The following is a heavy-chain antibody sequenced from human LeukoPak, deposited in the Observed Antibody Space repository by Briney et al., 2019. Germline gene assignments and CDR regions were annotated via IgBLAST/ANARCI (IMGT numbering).Heavy chain of an antibody. D-gene: IGHD6-19*01. CDR3: ARRKYSSGWHLDH. CDR2: ISAYNGDT. CDR1: GYTFTTYG. J-gene: IGHJ4*02. Sequence: ASVKVSCKPSGYTFTTYGITWVRLAPGQGLEWLGWISAYNGDTNYAQKFQGRVSMTTDTSTSTVYMQLRSLRSDDTAMYYCARRKYSSGWHLDHWGQGTLVTVSS. V-gene: IGHV1-18*01.